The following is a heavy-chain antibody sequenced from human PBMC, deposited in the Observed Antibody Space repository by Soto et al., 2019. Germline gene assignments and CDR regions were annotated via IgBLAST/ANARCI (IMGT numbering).Heavy chain of an antibody. CDR1: GYTFTAYG. CDR3: ARDLIVGDTTYFDH. Sequence: QVQLVQSGAEVKKPGASVKVSFKTSGYTFTAYGISWVRQAPGQAPEWMGWIRGYTGDSKYAPKFQDRVTLTTDKATGTAYMELRSLTSDDTAIYYCARDLIVGDTTYFDHGGQGTLVTVS. CDR2: IRGYTGDS. V-gene: IGHV1-18*01. J-gene: IGHJ4*02. D-gene: IGHD1-26*01.